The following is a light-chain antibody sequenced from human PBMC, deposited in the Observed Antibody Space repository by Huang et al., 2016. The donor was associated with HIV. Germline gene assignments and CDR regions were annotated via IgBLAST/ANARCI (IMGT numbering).Light chain of an antibody. Sequence: EIVLTQSTATLSLSPGERATLSCRASQSVSTYLAWYQQKPGQAPRLLIYDASNRAAGIPARFSGSGSGTDFTLTISSLEPEDFAVYYCQQRSKWPLTLGGGTKVEIK. CDR1: QSVSTY. J-gene: IGKJ4*01. V-gene: IGKV3-11*01. CDR2: DAS. CDR3: QQRSKWPLT.